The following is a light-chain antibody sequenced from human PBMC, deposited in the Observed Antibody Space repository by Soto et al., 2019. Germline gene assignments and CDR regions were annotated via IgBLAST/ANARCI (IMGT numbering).Light chain of an antibody. CDR2: SNN. V-gene: IGLV1-44*01. Sequence: SALTQPPSASGTPGQRVTISCSGSSSNIGSNTVNWYQQLPGTAPKLLIYSNNQRPSGVPDRFSGSKSGTSASLAISGLQSEDEADYYCAAWDDSLNGFYVFGTGTKVTV. CDR3: AAWDDSLNGFYV. J-gene: IGLJ1*01. CDR1: SSNIGSNT.